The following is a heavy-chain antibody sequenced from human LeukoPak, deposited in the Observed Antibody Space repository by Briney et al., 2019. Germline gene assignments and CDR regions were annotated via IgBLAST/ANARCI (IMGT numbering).Heavy chain of an antibody. CDR2: IYYSGST. CDR3: ARDVSPGTTNAFDI. Sequence: SETLSLACTVSGGSISSGGYYWSWIRQHPGKGLEWIGYIYYSGSTYYNPSLKSRVTISVDTSKNQFSLKLSSVTAADTAVCYCARDVSPGTTNAFDIWGQGTMVTVSS. D-gene: IGHD1-1*01. CDR1: GGSISSGGYY. J-gene: IGHJ3*02. V-gene: IGHV4-31*03.